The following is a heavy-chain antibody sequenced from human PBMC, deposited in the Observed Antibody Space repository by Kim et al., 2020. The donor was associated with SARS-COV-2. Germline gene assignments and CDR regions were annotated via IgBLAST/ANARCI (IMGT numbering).Heavy chain of an antibody. J-gene: IGHJ4*02. CDR3: ARDRGSSNYFDY. CDR2: IWYNGINK. V-gene: IGHV3-33*01. Sequence: GGSLRRSCTASGFTFSSYGMHWVRQAPGMGLEWVAIIWYNGINKYYADSVKGRFTISRDNSKNTLYLQMNSLRAEDTAMYYCARDRGSSNYFDYWGQGTLVTVSS. D-gene: IGHD1-26*01. CDR1: GFTFSSYG.